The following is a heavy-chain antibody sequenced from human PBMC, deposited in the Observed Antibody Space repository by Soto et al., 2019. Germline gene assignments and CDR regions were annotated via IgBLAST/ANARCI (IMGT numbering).Heavy chain of an antibody. CDR1: GGTFSSYT. CDR3: ARDALYNWNSWTNFLY. CDR2: IIPILGIA. J-gene: IGHJ4*02. Sequence: QVQLVQSGAEVKKPGSSVKVSCKASGGTFSSYTISWVRQAPGQGLEWMGRIIPILGIANYAQKFQGRVTMTADKPTSTAYMGLSSLRSEDTAVHYCARDALYNWNSWTNFLYWGRGGLVTVSS. D-gene: IGHD1-7*01. V-gene: IGHV1-69*02.